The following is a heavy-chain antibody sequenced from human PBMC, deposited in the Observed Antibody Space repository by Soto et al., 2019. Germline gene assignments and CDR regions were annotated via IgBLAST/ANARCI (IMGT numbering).Heavy chain of an antibody. CDR3: ARVLNGDYGY. J-gene: IGHJ4*02. Sequence: PGESLKISCKGSGYSFTTYWIGWVRQMPGKGLEWVGIIYPRDSDARYSPSFQGQATISADKSINTAYLQWSSLKASDTAMYYCARVLNGDYGYWGQGTLVTVSS. D-gene: IGHD4-17*01. V-gene: IGHV5-51*01. CDR2: IYPRDSDA. CDR1: GYSFTTYW.